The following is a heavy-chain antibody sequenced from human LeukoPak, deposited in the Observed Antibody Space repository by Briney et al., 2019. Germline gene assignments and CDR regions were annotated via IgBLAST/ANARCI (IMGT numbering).Heavy chain of an antibody. D-gene: IGHD2-15*01. J-gene: IGHJ4*02. V-gene: IGHV3-30-3*01. CDR2: NSYDGSNK. CDR3: ARGPSIVVVVADTPADFDY. CDR1: GFTFSSYA. Sequence: GGSLRLSCAASGFTFSSYAMHWVRQAPGKGLEGVAVNSYDGSNKYYADSVKGRFTISRDNSKNTLYLQMNSLRAEDTAVYYCARGPSIVVVVADTPADFDYWGQGTLVTVSS.